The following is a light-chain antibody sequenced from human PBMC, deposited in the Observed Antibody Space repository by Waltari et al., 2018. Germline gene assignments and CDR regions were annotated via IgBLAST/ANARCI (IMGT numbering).Light chain of an antibody. Sequence: EIVLTQSPEFQSVTPEEKVTITCRASQSIGSRLHWYQQKPNQSPKLLIKYASQSISGVPSRFSGSGSGTDFTLTINSLEAEEAAVYYCHQIASLPRTFGPGTKVEIK. V-gene: IGKV6D-21*02. J-gene: IGKJ1*01. CDR1: QSIGSR. CDR2: YAS. CDR3: HQIASLPRT.